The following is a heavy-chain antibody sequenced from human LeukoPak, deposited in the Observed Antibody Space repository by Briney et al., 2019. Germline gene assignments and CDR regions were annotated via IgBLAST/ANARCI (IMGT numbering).Heavy chain of an antibody. Sequence: GASVKVSCKISGYTNPNYGVTWVRQAPGQGLEWMGWISIYNGNTQYAPRFQGRVTLTRDTSTTTVYMDLRSLTSDDTAVYYCASPAKGAFFYHYMDVWGKGTSVIVSS. CDR1: GYTNPNYG. CDR3: ASPAKGAFFYHYMDV. D-gene: IGHD3-3*01. CDR2: ISIYNGNT. J-gene: IGHJ6*03. V-gene: IGHV1-18*01.